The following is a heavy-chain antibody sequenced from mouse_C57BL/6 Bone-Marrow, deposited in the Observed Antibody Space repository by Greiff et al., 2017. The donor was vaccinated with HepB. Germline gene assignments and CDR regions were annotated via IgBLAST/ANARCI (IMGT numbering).Heavy chain of an antibody. J-gene: IGHJ4*01. V-gene: IGHV1-15*01. CDR1: GYTFTDYE. Sequence: QVHVKQSGAELVRPGASVTLSCKASGYTFTDYEMHWVKQTPVHGLEWIGAIDPETGGTAYNQKFKGKAILTADKSSSTAYMELRSLTSEDSAVYYGTRWKDYYGSPYAMDYWGQGTSVTVSS. CDR2: IDPETGGT. D-gene: IGHD1-1*01. CDR3: TRWKDYYGSPYAMDY.